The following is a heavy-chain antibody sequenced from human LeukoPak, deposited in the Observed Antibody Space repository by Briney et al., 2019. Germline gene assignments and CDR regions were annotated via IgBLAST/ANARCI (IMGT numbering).Heavy chain of an antibody. CDR2: ISWNSGSI. J-gene: IGHJ4*02. CDR3: ARDSVRVHCSGGSCYPILIY. V-gene: IGHV3-9*01. CDR1: GFTFDDYA. D-gene: IGHD2-15*01. Sequence: GGSLRLSCAASGFTFDDYAMHWVRQAPGKGLEWVSGISWNSGSIGYADSVKGRFTISRDNAKNSLYLQMNSLRAEDTAVYYCARDSVRVHCSGGSCYPILIYWGQGTLVTVSS.